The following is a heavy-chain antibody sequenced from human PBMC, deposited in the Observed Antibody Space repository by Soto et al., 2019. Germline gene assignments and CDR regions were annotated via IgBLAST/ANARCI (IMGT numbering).Heavy chain of an antibody. CDR1: GGSVSSGDYF. J-gene: IGHJ6*02. Sequence: SETLSLTCTVSGGSVSSGDYFWSWLRQSPGKRLEWIAYIYYSGSTNYNPSLKSRATISVDTSKSQVSLTLTSMTAADAALYYCARSPNYYYYGFDVWGQGTAVTAP. CDR2: IYYSGST. D-gene: IGHD3-10*01. V-gene: IGHV4-61*08. CDR3: ARSPNYYYYGFDV.